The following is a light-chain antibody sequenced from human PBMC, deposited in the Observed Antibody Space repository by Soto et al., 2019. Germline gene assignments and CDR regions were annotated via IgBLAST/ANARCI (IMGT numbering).Light chain of an antibody. Sequence: EIVLTQSPGTLSLSPGERATLSCRASQSVSSSFLAWYQQKPGQAPRLLIYGASSRDTGIPDRFSGSRSGTDFTLTISRLEPEDFAVYYCHQYGSSPATFGQGTKVEIK. CDR3: HQYGSSPAT. CDR2: GAS. J-gene: IGKJ1*01. V-gene: IGKV3-20*01. CDR1: QSVSSSF.